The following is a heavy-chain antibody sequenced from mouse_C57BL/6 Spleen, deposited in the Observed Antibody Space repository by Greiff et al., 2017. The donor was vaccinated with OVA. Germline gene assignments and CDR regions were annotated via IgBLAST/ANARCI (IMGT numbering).Heavy chain of an antibody. V-gene: IGHV1-15*01. CDR2: IDPETGGT. CDR3: TRSYY. Sequence: LQESGAELVRPGASVTLSCKASGYTFTDYEMHWVKQTPVHGLEWIGAIDPETGGTAYNQKFKGKAILTADKSSSTAYMELRSLTSEDSAVYYCTRSYYWGQGTTLTVSS. J-gene: IGHJ2*01. CDR1: GYTFTDYE.